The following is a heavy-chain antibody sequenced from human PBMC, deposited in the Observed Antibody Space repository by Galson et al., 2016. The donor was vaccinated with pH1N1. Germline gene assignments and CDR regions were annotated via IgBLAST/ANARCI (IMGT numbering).Heavy chain of an antibody. D-gene: IGHD3-22*01. CDR2: IIPILNTA. CDR1: GGTFGSYG. V-gene: IGHV1-69*06. CDR3: AREDYYDTDLSDWYFDL. J-gene: IGHJ2*01. Sequence: SVKVSCKASGGTFGSYGINWVRQAPGQGLEWMGGIIPILNTAKYAQNFQGRVTITADKSTTTVYMELSSLRSEDTAVYFCAREDYYDTDLSDWYFDLWGRGTLLTVSS.